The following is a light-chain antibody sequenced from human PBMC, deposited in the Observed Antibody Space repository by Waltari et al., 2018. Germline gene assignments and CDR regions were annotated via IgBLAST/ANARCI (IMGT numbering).Light chain of an antibody. V-gene: IGKV1-33*01. Sequence: DIQMTQSPSSLSASVGDRVTITCRASQDINNWLAWYQQKPGKAPRLLIYRASNLETGVPSRFSGSGSGTDFTLTISSLQPEDIATYYCQHHDNSPFTFGPGTKLDIK. CDR1: QDINNW. CDR3: QHHDNSPFT. J-gene: IGKJ3*01. CDR2: RAS.